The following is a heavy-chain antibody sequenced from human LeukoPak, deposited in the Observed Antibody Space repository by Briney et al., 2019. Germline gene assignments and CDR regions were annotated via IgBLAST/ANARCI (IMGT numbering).Heavy chain of an antibody. J-gene: IGHJ4*02. CDR2: ISDSGDT. CDR1: GFTLSSYA. CDR3: AKAPVTTCRGAYCYPFDY. D-gene: IGHD2-21*01. V-gene: IGHV3-23*01. Sequence: GGSLRLSCAASGFTLSSYAMSWVRQAPGKGLEWVSAISDSGDTYHADSVKGRFTISRDSSKNTLFLQMNRLRPEDAAVYYCAKAPVTTCRGAYCYPFDYWGQGTLVTVSS.